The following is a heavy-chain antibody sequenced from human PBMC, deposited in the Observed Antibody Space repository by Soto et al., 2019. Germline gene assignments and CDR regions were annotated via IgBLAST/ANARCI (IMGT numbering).Heavy chain of an antibody. CDR3: ASTNWAYAFDF. V-gene: IGHV4-30-4*01. D-gene: IGHD7-27*01. J-gene: IGHJ3*01. CDR2: IHHIGRA. Sequence: QVQLQESGPELVKPSQTLSLTCSVSGGFIRSGDYYWTWIRQPQGQGLEWIGYIHHIGRAYYNPFLKSRATMSIDTSDNQFSLKLTSMTAADTAVYFCASTNWAYAFDFWGHGTLVTVSS. CDR1: GGFIRSGDYY.